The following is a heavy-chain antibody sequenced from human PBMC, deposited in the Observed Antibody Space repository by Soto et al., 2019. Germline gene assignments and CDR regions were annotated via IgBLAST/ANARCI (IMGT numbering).Heavy chain of an antibody. J-gene: IGHJ4*02. Sequence: ASVKVTCKASGYTFTSYYMRWVQQAPGQGLEWMGIINPSGGSTSYAQKFQGRVTMTRDTSTSTVYMELSSLRSEDTAVYYCARPDQNSSGWYRENYFDYWGQGTLVTVSS. V-gene: IGHV1-46*01. CDR2: INPSGGST. D-gene: IGHD6-19*01. CDR3: ARPDQNSSGWYRENYFDY. CDR1: GYTFTSYY.